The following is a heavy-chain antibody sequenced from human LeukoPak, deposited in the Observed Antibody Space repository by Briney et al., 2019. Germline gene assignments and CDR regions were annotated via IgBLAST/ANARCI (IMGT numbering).Heavy chain of an antibody. J-gene: IGHJ4*02. CDR1: GFTFSDHY. CDR3: TRGYSGSTPYYFQY. V-gene: IGHV3-72*01. D-gene: IGHD1-26*01. CDR2: IKNKASFYTT. Sequence: GGSLRLSCAASGFTFSDHYMDWVRQAPGKGLEWVGRIKNKASFYTTEYAASVKGRFIISRDDSENLLSLQMNSLKTEDTAMYYCTRGYSGSTPYYFQYWGQGTLVTVSS.